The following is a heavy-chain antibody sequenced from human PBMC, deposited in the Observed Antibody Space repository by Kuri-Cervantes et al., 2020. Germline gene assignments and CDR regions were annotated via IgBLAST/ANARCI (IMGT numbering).Heavy chain of an antibody. V-gene: IGHV4-38-2*01. CDR2: IYHSGST. CDR1: GYSISSGYY. CDR3: ATLGYNNRDFEY. Sequence: SQTLSLTCAVSGYSISSGYYWGWIRQPPGKGLEWIGSIYHSGSTYYNPSLKSRVTISVDTSKNQFSLKLSSVTAADTAVYFCATLGYNNRDFEYWGQGTLVTVSS. D-gene: IGHD6-13*01. J-gene: IGHJ4*02.